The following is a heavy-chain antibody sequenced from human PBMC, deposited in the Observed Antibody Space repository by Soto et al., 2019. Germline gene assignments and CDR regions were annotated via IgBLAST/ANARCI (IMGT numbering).Heavy chain of an antibody. J-gene: IGHJ3*01. CDR3: ARDWAACAPGECYSHGFDL. CDR1: GFTLATYG. Sequence: QEQLVESGGGMVQPGGSLRLSCAVSGFTLATYGMHWVRQAAGQGLEWVAVSWHDGRHLYYADSVRGRFTVFRDHSKNSPLLEMNALRGDDPAVYYCARDWAACAPGECYSHGFDLWGQGTLVTVSS. D-gene: IGHD2-21*01. CDR2: SWHDGRHL. V-gene: IGHV3-33*01.